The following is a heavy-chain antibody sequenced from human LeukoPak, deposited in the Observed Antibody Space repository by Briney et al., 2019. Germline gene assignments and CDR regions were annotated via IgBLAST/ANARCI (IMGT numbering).Heavy chain of an antibody. J-gene: IGHJ3*02. D-gene: IGHD6-19*01. CDR1: GFIFDDYA. CDR3: AKDILSEQWHDAFDI. V-gene: IGHV3-43*02. CDR2: ISGDGGST. Sequence: GGSLRLSCAASGFIFDDYAMYWVRQAPGKGLEWVSLISGDGGSTYYADSVKGRFTISRDKRKNSLFLQMNILRTEDTALYYCAKDILSEQWHDAFDIWGQGTMVTVSS.